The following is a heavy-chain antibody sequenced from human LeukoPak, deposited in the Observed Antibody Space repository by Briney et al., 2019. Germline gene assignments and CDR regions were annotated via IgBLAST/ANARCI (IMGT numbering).Heavy chain of an antibody. Sequence: GGSLRLSCAASGVTFSSYWMHWVRQAPGKGLVWVSRINTDGSSTSYADSVKGRFTISRDNATNTLYLQMNSLRAEDTAVYYCARAYYYDSSGYPNDAFDIWGQGTMVTVSS. CDR3: ARAYYYDSSGYPNDAFDI. CDR1: GVTFSSYW. CDR2: INTDGSST. J-gene: IGHJ3*02. D-gene: IGHD3-22*01. V-gene: IGHV3-74*01.